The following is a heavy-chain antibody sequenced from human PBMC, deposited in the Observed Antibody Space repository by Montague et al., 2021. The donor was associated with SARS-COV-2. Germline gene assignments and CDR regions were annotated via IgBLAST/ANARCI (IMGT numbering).Heavy chain of an antibody. J-gene: IGHJ3*02. D-gene: IGHD2-15*01. V-gene: IGHV4-34*01. CDR3: VRERECSVGSCYGPDDDAFDI. Sequence: SETLSLTCAVYGGSFNGYYWNWIRQPPGKGLEWIGEISDIGSTTYNPSLESRLTTSVDRSKNQFSLRLTSVTAADTAVYYCVRERECSVGSCYGPDDDAFDIWGQGTVVTVSS. CDR1: GGSFNGYY. CDR2: ISDIGST.